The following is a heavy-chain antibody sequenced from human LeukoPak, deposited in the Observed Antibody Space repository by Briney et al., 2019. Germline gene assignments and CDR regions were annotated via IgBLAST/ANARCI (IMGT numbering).Heavy chain of an antibody. J-gene: IGHJ4*02. D-gene: IGHD3-10*01. CDR1: GFTFSSYA. Sequence: GGSLRLSCAASGFTFSSYAMSWVRQAPGKGLEWVSAISGSGGSTYYADSVKGRFTIPRDNSKNTLYLQMNSLRAEDTAVYYCAKALLWFGEYPRDFDYWGQGTLVTVSS. CDR3: AKALLWFGEYPRDFDY. CDR2: ISGSGGST. V-gene: IGHV3-23*01.